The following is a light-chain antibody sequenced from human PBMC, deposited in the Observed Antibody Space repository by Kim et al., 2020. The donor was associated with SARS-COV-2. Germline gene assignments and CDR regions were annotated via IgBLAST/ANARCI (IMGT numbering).Light chain of an antibody. CDR3: SSYTSSNTWV. V-gene: IGLV2-14*03. CDR2: DVS. J-gene: IGLJ3*02. Sequence: PGQSITISCTGTSSDVGGYNYVSWYQQHPGKAPKLMIYDVSKPSGVSNRFSGSKSGNTASLTISGLQAEDEADYYCSSYTSSNTWVFGGGTQLTVL. CDR1: SSDVGGYNY.